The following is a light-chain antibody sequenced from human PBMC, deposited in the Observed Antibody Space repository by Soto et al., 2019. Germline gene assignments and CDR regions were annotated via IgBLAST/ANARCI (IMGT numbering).Light chain of an antibody. CDR2: EVS. V-gene: IGLV2-14*01. CDR1: SSDVGGYNY. CDR3: SSYTSSSTLV. Sequence: QSVLTQPASVSGSPGQSITISCTGTSSDVGGYNYVSWYQQHPGEAPKLMIYEVSNRPSGVSNRFSGSKSGNTASLTISGLQAEEEADYYCSSYTSSSTLVFGTGTKVTVL. J-gene: IGLJ1*01.